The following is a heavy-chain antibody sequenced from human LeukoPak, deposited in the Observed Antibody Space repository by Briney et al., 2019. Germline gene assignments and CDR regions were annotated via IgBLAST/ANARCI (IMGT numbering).Heavy chain of an antibody. CDR3: TRRLVSRRMDAFDI. CDR2: IRSKANSYAT. D-gene: IGHD3-16*01. V-gene: IGHV3-73*01. J-gene: IGHJ4*02. CDR1: GFTFSGSA. Sequence: GGSLRLSCAASGFTFSGSAMHWVRQASGEGLEWVGRIRSKANSYATAYAASVKGRFTISRDDSKNTAYLQMNSLKTEDTAVYYCTRRLVSRRMDAFDIWGQGTLVTVSS.